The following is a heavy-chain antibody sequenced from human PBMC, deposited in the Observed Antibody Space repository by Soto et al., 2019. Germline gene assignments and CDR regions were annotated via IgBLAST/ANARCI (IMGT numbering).Heavy chain of an antibody. CDR3: ARDIVLMVYSTEGGMDV. Sequence: ASVKVSCKASGYTFTGYYMHWVRQAPGRGLEWMGWINPNSGGTNYAQKFQGRVTMTRDTSISTAYMELSRLRSDDTAVYYCARDIVLMVYSTEGGMDVWGQGTMVTVS. CDR2: INPNSGGT. V-gene: IGHV1-2*02. CDR1: GYTFTGYY. J-gene: IGHJ6*02. D-gene: IGHD2-8*01.